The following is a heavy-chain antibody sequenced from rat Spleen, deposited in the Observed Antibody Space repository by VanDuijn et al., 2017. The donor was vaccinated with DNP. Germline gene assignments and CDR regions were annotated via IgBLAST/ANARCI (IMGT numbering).Heavy chain of an antibody. CDR2: ISYDGSDT. CDR3: TRGYYYTLDY. J-gene: IGHJ2*01. V-gene: IGHV5-7*01. CDR1: GFTFSNYY. D-gene: IGHD1-6*01. Sequence: EVQLVESGGGLVQPGRSMKLSCAASGFTFSNYYSAWVRQAPKKGVEWVATISYDGSDTDYRDSVTRRFTVSRDNAKNTLYLQMDSVRSDDTATYYCTRGYYYTLDYWGQGVMVTVSS.